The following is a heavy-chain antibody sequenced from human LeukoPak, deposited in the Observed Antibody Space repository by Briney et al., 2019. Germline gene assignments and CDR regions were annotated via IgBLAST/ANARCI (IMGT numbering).Heavy chain of an antibody. V-gene: IGHV4-59*12. D-gene: IGHD3-22*01. CDR1: GGSISSYY. CDR2: IYYSGST. J-gene: IGHJ4*02. CDR3: ARARGGNYYDSSGYYPLDY. Sequence: SETLSLTCTVSGGSISSYYWSWVRQPPGKGLEWIGYIYYSGSTNYNPSLKSRVTISVDTSKNQFSLKLSSVTAADTAVYYCARARGGNYYDSSGYYPLDYWGQGTLVTVSS.